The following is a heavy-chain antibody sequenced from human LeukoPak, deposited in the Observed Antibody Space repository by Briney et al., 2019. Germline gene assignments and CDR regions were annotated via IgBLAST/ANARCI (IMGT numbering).Heavy chain of an antibody. CDR1: GFTFSSYG. CDR2: IWFDGTNK. D-gene: IGHD4-23*01. CDR3: ARQTTVATDC. V-gene: IGHV3-33*01. Sequence: GGSLRLSCAASGFTFSSYGMHWVRQAPGKGLEWVALIWFDGTNKYYADSVKGRFTISRDNSNNTLYLQMNCLRVEDTAVYYCARQTTVATDCWGQGTLVTVSS. J-gene: IGHJ4*02.